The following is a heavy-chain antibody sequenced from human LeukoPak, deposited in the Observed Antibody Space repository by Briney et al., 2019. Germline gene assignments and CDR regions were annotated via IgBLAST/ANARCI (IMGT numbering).Heavy chain of an antibody. Sequence: PSETLSLTCAVSGGSISSGGYYWSWIRQHPGKGLEWIGYIYYSGSTNYNPSLKSRVTISMDTSKNQFSLKLSSVTAADTAVYYCARETLEGKFDPWGQGILVTVSS. CDR2: IYYSGST. J-gene: IGHJ5*02. D-gene: IGHD1-1*01. CDR1: GGSISSGGYY. CDR3: ARETLEGKFDP. V-gene: IGHV4-61*08.